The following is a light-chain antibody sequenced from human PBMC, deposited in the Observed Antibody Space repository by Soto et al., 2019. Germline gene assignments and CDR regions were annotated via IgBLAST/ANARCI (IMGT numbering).Light chain of an antibody. J-gene: IGKJ4*01. Sequence: DIEMTQSPASLSSSLGERVTLTCRASQGVSNYLNWYQQKPGKAPKLLIYDASTLETGIPSRFSGSGSGTDFTFTISSLQPEDIATYYCQQYDNFPLTFGGGTKVDIK. CDR1: QGVSNY. CDR3: QQYDNFPLT. V-gene: IGKV1-33*01. CDR2: DAS.